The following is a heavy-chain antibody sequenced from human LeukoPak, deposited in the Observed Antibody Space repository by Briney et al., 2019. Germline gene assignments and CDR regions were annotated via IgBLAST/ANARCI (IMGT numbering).Heavy chain of an antibody. CDR3: ARHFWRATAFDP. D-gene: IGHD3-3*01. J-gene: IGHJ5*02. V-gene: IGHV4-39*01. CDR2: IYYGGST. Sequence: SETLSLTCTVSGGSISSSSYYWGWIRQPPGKGLEWIGSIYYGGSTYYNPSLKSRVTISVDTSKNQFSLKLRSVTAADTAVYYCARHFWRATAFDPWGQGTLVTVSS. CDR1: GGSISSSSYY.